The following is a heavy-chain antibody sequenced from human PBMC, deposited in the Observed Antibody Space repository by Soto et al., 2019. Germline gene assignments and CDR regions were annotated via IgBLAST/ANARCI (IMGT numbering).Heavy chain of an antibody. Sequence: PSETLCLSCAVSGGSSSGGGCSWSWIRQPPGKGLEWIGYISHTGSTYYNPSLKSRVTISVDRSKNQFSLRLSSVTAADAAVYYCARGGLLPDYWGQGTLVPVSS. V-gene: IGHV4-30-2*01. J-gene: IGHJ4*02. CDR2: ISHTGST. CDR3: ARGGLLPDY. D-gene: IGHD6-19*01. CDR1: GGSSSGGGCS.